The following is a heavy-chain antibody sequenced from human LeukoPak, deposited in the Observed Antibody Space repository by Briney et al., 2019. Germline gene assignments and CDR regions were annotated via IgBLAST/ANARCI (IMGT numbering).Heavy chain of an antibody. J-gene: IGHJ4*02. CDR3: ARTRSIAARPFDY. V-gene: IGHV4-59*01. D-gene: IGHD6-6*01. Sequence: PSETLSLTCTVSGGSISSYYWSWIRQPPGKGLEWIGCIYYSGSANYNPSLKSRVTISVDTSKNQFSLKLSSVTAADTAVYYCARTRSIAARPFDYWGQGTLVTVSS. CDR1: GGSISSYY. CDR2: IYYSGSA.